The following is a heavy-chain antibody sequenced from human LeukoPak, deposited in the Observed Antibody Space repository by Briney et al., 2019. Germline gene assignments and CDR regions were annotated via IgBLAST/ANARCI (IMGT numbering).Heavy chain of an antibody. Sequence: GGSLRLSCAASGFTFSSYGMSWVRQAPGKGLEWVSAISGSGGSTYYADSVKGRFTISRDNSKNTLYLQMNSLRAEDTAVYYCAKAQYCSSTSCYVGYFQHWGQGTLVTVSS. J-gene: IGHJ1*01. V-gene: IGHV3-23*01. D-gene: IGHD2-2*01. CDR2: ISGSGGST. CDR3: AKAQYCSSTSCYVGYFQH. CDR1: GFTFSSYG.